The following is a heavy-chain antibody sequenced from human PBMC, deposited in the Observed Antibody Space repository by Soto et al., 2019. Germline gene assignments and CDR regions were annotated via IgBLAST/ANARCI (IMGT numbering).Heavy chain of an antibody. CDR3: ARQRGEYCSGGSCYAPYYYYGMDV. J-gene: IGHJ6*02. V-gene: IGHV5-51*01. CDR2: IYPGDSDT. D-gene: IGHD2-15*01. Sequence: GESLKISCKGSGYSFTSYWIGWVRQMPGKGLEWMGIIYPGDSDTRYSPSFPGQVTISAYKSICTADLQWSSLKASDTAMYYCARQRGEYCSGGSCYAPYYYYGMDVWCQGTTVTVSS. CDR1: GYSFTSYW.